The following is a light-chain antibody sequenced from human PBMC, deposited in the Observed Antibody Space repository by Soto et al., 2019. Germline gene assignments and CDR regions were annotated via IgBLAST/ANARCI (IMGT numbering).Light chain of an antibody. CDR3: CSYAGNYIVA. J-gene: IGLJ2*01. CDR1: SSDVGGYNY. Sequence: QSALTQPRSVSGSPGQSVTISCTGTSSDVGGYNYVSWYQQHPGKAPKFMIYDVTKRPSGVPDRFSGSKSGNTASLTISGLQAEDEADYYCCSYAGNYIVAFGGGTKLTVL. V-gene: IGLV2-11*01. CDR2: DVT.